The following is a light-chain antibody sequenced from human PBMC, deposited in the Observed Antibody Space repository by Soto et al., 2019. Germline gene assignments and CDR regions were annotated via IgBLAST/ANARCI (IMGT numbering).Light chain of an antibody. CDR3: SSYAGSNNFVV. CDR2: EVS. V-gene: IGLV2-8*01. Sequence: QYALTQPPSASGSPGQSVTISCTATTSDVGGYNYVPWYQQHPGKAPKLMIYEVSKRPSGVPDRFSGSKSGNTASLSVSGLQAEDEADYYCSSYAGSNNFVVFGGGTKLTVL. CDR1: TSDVGGYNY. J-gene: IGLJ2*01.